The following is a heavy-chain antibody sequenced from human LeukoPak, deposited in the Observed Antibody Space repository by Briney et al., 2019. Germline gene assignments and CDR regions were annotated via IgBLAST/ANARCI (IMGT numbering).Heavy chain of an antibody. Sequence: PGGSLRLSCAASGFTFSSYAMSWVRQAPGKGLEWVSAISGSGGSTYYADSVKGRFTISRDNSKNTLYLQMNSLRAEDTAVYYCARVRAVKGDYIWGSYRLGYFDYWGQGTLVTVSS. V-gene: IGHV3-23*01. CDR3: ARVRAVKGDYIWGSYRLGYFDY. CDR1: GFTFSSYA. J-gene: IGHJ4*02. D-gene: IGHD3-16*02. CDR2: ISGSGGST.